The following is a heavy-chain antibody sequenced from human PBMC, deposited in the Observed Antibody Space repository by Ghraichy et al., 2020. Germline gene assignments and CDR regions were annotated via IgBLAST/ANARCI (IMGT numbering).Heavy chain of an antibody. CDR3: AREEGPTEGDVTSGAFDV. D-gene: IGHD3-16*01. Sequence: ETLSLTCVASGFTFSSNYYMTWVRQAPGKGLEWVANIKQDGRDKYYVDSVKGRFTISRDNAKNSLYLQMNSLRAEDTAVYYCAREEGPTEGDVTSGAFDVWGQGTMVTVSS. J-gene: IGHJ3*01. V-gene: IGHV3-7*03. CDR1: GFTFSSNYY. CDR2: IKQDGRDK.